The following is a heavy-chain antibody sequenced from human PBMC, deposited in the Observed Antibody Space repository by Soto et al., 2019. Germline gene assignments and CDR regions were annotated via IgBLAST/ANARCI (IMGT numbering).Heavy chain of an antibody. CDR3: ARKGPRAARPTH. CDR1: GFTFRDYD. D-gene: IGHD6-6*01. Sequence: QVQLVESGGGLVRPGGSLRLSCAASGFTFRDYDMSWIRQAPGKGLEGVSCISSSGTATYYADSVKGRFTISRDNAKNSLYVEMNSLRVEDSAVYYCARKGPRAARPTHWGQGTLVTVAS. V-gene: IGHV3-11*01. J-gene: IGHJ4*02. CDR2: ISSSGTAT.